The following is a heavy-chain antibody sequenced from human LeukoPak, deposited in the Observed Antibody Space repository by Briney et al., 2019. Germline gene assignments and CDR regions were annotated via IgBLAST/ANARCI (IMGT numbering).Heavy chain of an antibody. CDR1: GGTFSSYA. CDR3: ASGGSGWYDY. Sequence: SVKVSCKASGGTFSSYAISWVRQAPGQGLEWMGRIIPIFGTANYAQKFQGRVTITTDESTSTAYMELSSLRSEDTAVYYCASGGSGWYDYWGQGTLVTVSS. J-gene: IGHJ4*02. D-gene: IGHD6-19*01. CDR2: IIPIFGTA. V-gene: IGHV1-69*05.